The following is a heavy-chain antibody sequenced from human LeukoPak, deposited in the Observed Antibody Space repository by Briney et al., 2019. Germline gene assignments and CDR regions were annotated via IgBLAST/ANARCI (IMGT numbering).Heavy chain of an antibody. CDR3: AKDRCSNGIGCLYYYMDV. V-gene: IGHV3-23*01. Sequence: PGGSLRLSCAASGFTFSSYSMNWVRQAPGKGLEWVSAISGSGGSTYYADSVKGRFTISRDISKNTLYLQMNSLRAEDTAVYYCAKDRCSNGIGCLYYYMDVWGKGTTVTISS. D-gene: IGHD2-8*01. CDR2: ISGSGGST. CDR1: GFTFSSYS. J-gene: IGHJ6*03.